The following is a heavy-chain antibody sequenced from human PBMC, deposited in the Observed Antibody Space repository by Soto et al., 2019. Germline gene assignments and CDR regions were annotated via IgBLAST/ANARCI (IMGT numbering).Heavy chain of an antibody. D-gene: IGHD1-7*01. CDR3: ARARVELRESLFDY. CDR2: IHYSGST. CDR1: GGSISSGDYY. V-gene: IGHV4-30-4*01. J-gene: IGHJ4*02. Sequence: QVQLQESGPGLVKPSQTLSLTCTVSGGSISSGDYYWSWIRQPPGKGLEWIGYIHYSGSTHYNPSLKRRVTMSVDTSKHPFSLKLSAVTAADTAVYYCARARVELRESLFDYWGQGTLVTVSS.